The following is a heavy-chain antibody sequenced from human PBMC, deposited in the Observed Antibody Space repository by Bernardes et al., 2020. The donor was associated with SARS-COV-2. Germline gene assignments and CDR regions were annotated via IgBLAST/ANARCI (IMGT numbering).Heavy chain of an antibody. CDR3: ASGRSIHGY. CDR1: GFIFNFYG. J-gene: IGHJ4*02. V-gene: IGHV3-33*01. Sequence: GGSLRLSCAASGFIFNFYGMHWVRQAPGKGLEWVAVIWYNGSNVHYADSEKGRFTISRDNSKNTLYLQMSSMRADDTAVYYCASGRSIHGYWGQGTLVTVSS. CDR2: IWYNGSNV. D-gene: IGHD5-18*01.